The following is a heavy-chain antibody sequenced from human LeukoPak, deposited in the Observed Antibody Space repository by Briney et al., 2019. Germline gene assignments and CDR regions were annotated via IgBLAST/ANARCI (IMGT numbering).Heavy chain of an antibody. CDR3: ARGSYLYGMDV. J-gene: IGHJ6*02. Sequence: PSETLSLTCAVSGGSISSGGYSWSWIRQPPGKGLEWIGYIYHSGSTYYNPSLKSRVTISVDRSKNQFSLKLSSVTDADTAVYYCARGSYLYGMDVWGQGTTVTVSS. V-gene: IGHV4-30-2*01. D-gene: IGHD3-10*01. CDR2: IYHSGST. CDR1: GGSISSGGYS.